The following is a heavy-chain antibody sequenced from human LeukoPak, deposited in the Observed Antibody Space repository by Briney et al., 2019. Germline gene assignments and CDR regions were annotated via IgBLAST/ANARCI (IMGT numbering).Heavy chain of an antibody. Sequence: GASVKVSCKASGYTFTSYGISWVRQAPGQGLEWMGWISAYNGNTNYAQKLQGRVTMTTDTSTSTAYMELRSLRSDDTAVYYCARVSEVGDTTRNWFDPWGQGTLVTVSS. CDR1: GYTFTSYG. D-gene: IGHD1-26*01. V-gene: IGHV1-18*01. CDR2: ISAYNGNT. CDR3: ARVSEVGDTTRNWFDP. J-gene: IGHJ5*02.